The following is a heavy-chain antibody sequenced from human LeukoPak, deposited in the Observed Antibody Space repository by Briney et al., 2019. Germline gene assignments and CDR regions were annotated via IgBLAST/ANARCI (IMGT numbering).Heavy chain of an antibody. D-gene: IGHD3-22*01. CDR3: ARSSEYYFGP. Sequence: SETLSLTCAVYGGSFSGYYWSWIRQPPGKGLEWIGEIYYSGGTKYNPSLESRVSISVDTSKNQFSLRLTSMTTADTAVYYCARSSEYYFGPWGQGTLVTVSS. CDR1: GGSFSGYY. CDR2: IYYSGGT. V-gene: IGHV4-34*01. J-gene: IGHJ5*02.